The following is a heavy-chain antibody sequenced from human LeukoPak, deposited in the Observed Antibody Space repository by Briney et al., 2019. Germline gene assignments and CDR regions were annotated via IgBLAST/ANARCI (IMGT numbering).Heavy chain of an antibody. CDR1: GFTFSSYG. V-gene: IGHV3-30*18. D-gene: IGHD2-21*02. Sequence: PGGSLRLSCAASGFTFSSYGMHWARQAPGKGLEWVAVISYDGSNKYYADSVKGRFTISRDNSKNTLYLQMNSLRAEDTAVYYCAKDSLLNIVVVTASSPLGYWGQGTLVTVSS. CDR3: AKDSLLNIVVVTASSPLGY. CDR2: ISYDGSNK. J-gene: IGHJ4*02.